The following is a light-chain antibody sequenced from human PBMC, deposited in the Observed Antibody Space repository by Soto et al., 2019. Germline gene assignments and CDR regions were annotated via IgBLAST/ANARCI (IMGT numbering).Light chain of an antibody. CDR3: SSHASSSTLVV. CDR1: SSDVGGYNY. Sequence: QSALPQPASMSGSPGQSITISCTGTSSDVGGYNYVSWYRQHPGKAPKLMIYDVNNRPSGVSNRFSGSKSGNTASLTISGLQAEDEADYYCSSHASSSTLVVFGGGTKLTV. V-gene: IGLV2-14*03. CDR2: DVN. J-gene: IGLJ2*01.